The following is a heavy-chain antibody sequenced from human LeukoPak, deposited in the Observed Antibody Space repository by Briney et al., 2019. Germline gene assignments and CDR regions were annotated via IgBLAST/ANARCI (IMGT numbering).Heavy chain of an antibody. D-gene: IGHD4-23*01. CDR3: ARSDAGNSEGGIDY. J-gene: IGHJ4*02. Sequence: SLKVSCKPSGASFSSYDITWVRQPPEQGLDWMGGIIPVFGMPNYAQKFQGRLTLTTDESTGTAYMELGGLTSDDTAVYYCARSDAGNSEGGIDYWGQGTLVIVSS. CDR2: IIPVFGMP. CDR1: GASFSSYD. V-gene: IGHV1-69*05.